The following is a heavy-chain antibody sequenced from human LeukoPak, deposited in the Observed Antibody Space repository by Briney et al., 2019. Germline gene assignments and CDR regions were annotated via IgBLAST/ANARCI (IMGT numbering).Heavy chain of an antibody. J-gene: IGHJ4*02. D-gene: IGHD3-10*01. CDR2: LTKSAANT. CDR1: GFTFSSFA. V-gene: IGHV3-23*01. Sequence: GGSLRLSCAASGFTFSSFAMTWVRQAPGKGLEWVSTLTKSAANTYYADSVKGRLTSSGDDSKNTLYLQMNSLRAEDTAVYYCAKDAVAPGSSGDYFDYWGLGTLVTVSS. CDR3: AKDAVAPGSSGDYFDY.